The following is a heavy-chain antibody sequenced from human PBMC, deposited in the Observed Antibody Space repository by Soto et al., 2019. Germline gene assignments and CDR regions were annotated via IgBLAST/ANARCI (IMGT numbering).Heavy chain of an antibody. D-gene: IGHD2-15*01. CDR3: VTYCSDNKCSTY. V-gene: IGHV3-7*05. CDR2: IEQDGSER. J-gene: IGHJ4*02. Sequence: PGGSLRLSCVASGFPFSTYWMTWVRQPPGKGLEWVANIEQDGSERYYVDSVKGRFTISRDNAGDSLYLQMNSLRAEDTAVYYCVTYCSDNKCSTYWGQGTLVTVSS. CDR1: GFPFSTYW.